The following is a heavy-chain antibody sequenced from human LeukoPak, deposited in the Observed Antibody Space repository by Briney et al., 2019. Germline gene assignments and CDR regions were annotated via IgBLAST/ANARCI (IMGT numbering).Heavy chain of an antibody. CDR3: ARYVVATIRTYYYYGMDV. V-gene: IGHV4-4*02. CDR1: GGSISSSNW. CDR2: LYHSGST. J-gene: IGHJ6*04. Sequence: SGTLSLTCAVSGGSISSSNWWCWVRQPPGKGREWIGELYHSGSTNYNPSLKSRVSLSVDKSKNQFSLKLSSVTAADTAVYYWARYVVATIRTYYYYGMDVWGKGTTVTVSS. D-gene: IGHD5-12*01.